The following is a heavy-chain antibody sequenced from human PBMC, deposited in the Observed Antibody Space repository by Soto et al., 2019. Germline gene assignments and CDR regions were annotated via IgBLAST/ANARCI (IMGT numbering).Heavy chain of an antibody. V-gene: IGHV6-1*01. D-gene: IGHD4-17*01. CDR1: GDSVSSNSAA. Sequence: SQTLSLTCVISGDSVSSNSAAWNWIRQSPSRGLEWLGRTYYRSKWYNDYAVSVKSRITINPDTSKNQFSLQLNSVTPEDTAVYYCARDPLIYGDAPYNWFDPWGQGTLVTVSS. CDR3: ARDPLIYGDAPYNWFDP. J-gene: IGHJ5*02. CDR2: TYYRSKWYN.